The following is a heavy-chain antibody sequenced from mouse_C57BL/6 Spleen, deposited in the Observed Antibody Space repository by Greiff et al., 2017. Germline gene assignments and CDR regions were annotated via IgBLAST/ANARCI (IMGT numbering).Heavy chain of an antibody. D-gene: IGHD2-4*01. CDR2: ISSGGSYP. Sequence: VKVVESGGDLVKPGGSLQLSCAASGFTFSSYGMSWVRQTPDKRLEWVATISSGGSYPYSPDSVEGRFTISRDKAKNTLYLQISSLNSEDTAMYYCARPFYYDYDGDPNYAMNYWGQGTSVTVSS. J-gene: IGHJ4*01. CDR3: ARPFYYDYDGDPNYAMNY. CDR1: GFTFSSYG. V-gene: IGHV5-6*02.